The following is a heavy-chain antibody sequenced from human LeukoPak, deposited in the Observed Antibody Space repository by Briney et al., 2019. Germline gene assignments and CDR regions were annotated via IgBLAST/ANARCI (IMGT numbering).Heavy chain of an antibody. CDR2: IGVSSSYI. Sequence: GGSLRLSCAASGFTFSGYSMNWVRQAPGKGLEWVSSIGVSSSYIYYADSVKGRFTISRDNAKNSLYLQMNSLRAEDTAVYYCARDMLNGVCYFAGCIDAFDIWGQGTMVTVSS. CDR1: GFTFSGYS. V-gene: IGHV3-21*01. D-gene: IGHD2-8*01. J-gene: IGHJ3*02. CDR3: ARDMLNGVCYFAGCIDAFDI.